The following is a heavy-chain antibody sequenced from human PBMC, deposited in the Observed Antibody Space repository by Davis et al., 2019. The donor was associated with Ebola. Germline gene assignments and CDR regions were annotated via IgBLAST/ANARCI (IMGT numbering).Heavy chain of an antibody. CDR1: GYTFTGYY. D-gene: IGHD4-17*01. J-gene: IGHJ4*02. CDR3: ASGTTVTTGFDN. Sequence: AASVKVSCKASGYTFTGYYLHWVRQAPGQGLEWMGRINPYSGGTDYPQKFQGRVTMTRDTSISTAYMELSSLRSDDTAVYYCASGTTVTTGFDNWGQGTLVTVSS. V-gene: IGHV1-2*06. CDR2: INPYSGGT.